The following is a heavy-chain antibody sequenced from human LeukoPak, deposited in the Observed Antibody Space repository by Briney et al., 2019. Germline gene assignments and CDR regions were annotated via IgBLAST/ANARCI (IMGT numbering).Heavy chain of an antibody. V-gene: IGHV3-66*04. CDR2: IYSGGST. J-gene: IGHJ4*02. Sequence: GGSLRLSCAASGFTVSSNYMSWVRQAPGKGLEWVSVIYSGGSTYYADSVKGRFTISRVNSKNTLYLQMNSLRAEDTAVYYCARLAAAGRYFDYWGQGTLVTVSS. CDR3: ARLAAAGRYFDY. CDR1: GFTVSSNY. D-gene: IGHD6-13*01.